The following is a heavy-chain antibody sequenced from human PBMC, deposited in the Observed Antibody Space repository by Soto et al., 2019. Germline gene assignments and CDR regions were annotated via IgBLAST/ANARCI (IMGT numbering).Heavy chain of an antibody. CDR3: ARHRIEVVWRGFDF. J-gene: IGHJ4*02. Sequence: LSLTCTVSGGSISSGGYYWSWIRQPPGKGLQWIGSSSYNGGTFYNPSLKGRVVISFDTSKKQSSLQVTSVTAADTAVYFCARHRIEVVWRGFDFWGQGSPVTVSS. V-gene: IGHV4-39*01. CDR2: SSYNGGT. D-gene: IGHD3-10*01. CDR1: GGSISSGGYY.